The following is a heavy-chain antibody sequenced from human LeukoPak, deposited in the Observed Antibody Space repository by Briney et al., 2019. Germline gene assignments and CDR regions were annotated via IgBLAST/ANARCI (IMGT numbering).Heavy chain of an antibody. D-gene: IGHD1-26*01. V-gene: IGHV4-34*01. J-gene: IGHJ4*02. CDR1: GGSFSGYY. CDR2: INHSGST. Sequence: SETLSLTCAVYGGSFSGYYWSWIRQPPGKGLEWIGEINHSGSTNYNPSLKSRVTISVDTSKNQFSLKLSSVTAADTAVYYCARLKSGSYYLDYWGQGTLVTVSS. CDR3: ARLKSGSYYLDY.